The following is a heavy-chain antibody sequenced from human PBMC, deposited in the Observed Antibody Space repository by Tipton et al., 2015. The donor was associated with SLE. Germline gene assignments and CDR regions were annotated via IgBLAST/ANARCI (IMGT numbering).Heavy chain of an antibody. D-gene: IGHD6-6*01. CDR1: GGSISSSSSYY. CDR3: TRVSSLVSIAARRRVGYFDY. V-gene: IGHV4-61*05. CDR2: IYYSGST. Sequence: TLSLTCAVYGGSISSSSSYYWAWIRQPPGKGLEWIGYIYYSGSTNYNPSLKSRVTISVDTSKNQFSLKLSSVTAADTAVYYCTRVSSLVSIAARRRVGYFDYWGQGTLVTVSS. J-gene: IGHJ4*02.